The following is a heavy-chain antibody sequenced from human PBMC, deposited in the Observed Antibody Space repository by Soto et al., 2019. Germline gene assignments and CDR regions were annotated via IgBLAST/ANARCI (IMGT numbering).Heavy chain of an antibody. CDR1: GFTFSGFG. V-gene: IGHV3-33*01. CDR3: ASRSPALDY. Sequence: QVQLVESGGGVIQPGRSLRLTCAASGFTFSGFGMHWVRQAPGKGLEWVAVIWHDGRNKYYADFVKGRFTISRDNSKNTLYLQMNSLRAEDTAVYYCASRSPALDYWGQGTLVTVSS. CDR2: IWHDGRNK. J-gene: IGHJ4*02. D-gene: IGHD2-2*01.